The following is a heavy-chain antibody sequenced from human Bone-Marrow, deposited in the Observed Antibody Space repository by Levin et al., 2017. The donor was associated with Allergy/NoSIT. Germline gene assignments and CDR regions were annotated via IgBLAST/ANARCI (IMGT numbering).Heavy chain of an antibody. CDR1: GFTFSNSW. CDR2: IKEDGIEK. V-gene: IGHV3-7*01. CDR3: ARDQFRRATIGARWFDT. Sequence: GGSLRLSCAASGFTFSNSWMSWVRQAPGKGLEWVANIKEDGIEKYYVDSVKGRFTISRDNAKNSLYVQMNSLRAEDTAVYYCARDQFRRATIGARWFDTWGQGTLVTVSA. J-gene: IGHJ5*02. D-gene: IGHD5-24*01.